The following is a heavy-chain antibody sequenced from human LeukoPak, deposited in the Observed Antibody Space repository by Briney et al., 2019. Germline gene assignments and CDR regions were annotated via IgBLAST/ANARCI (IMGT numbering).Heavy chain of an antibody. CDR1: GFTFTSYA. V-gene: IGHV3-21*01. J-gene: IGHJ3*02. Sequence: PGGSLRLSCAASGFTFTSYAVSWVRQAPGKGLEWVSSISSSSSYIYYADSVKGRFTISRDNAKSSLYLQMNSLRAEDTAVYYCARDSGSYRPLDIWGQGTMVTVSS. CDR2: ISSSSSYI. D-gene: IGHD1-26*01. CDR3: ARDSGSYRPLDI.